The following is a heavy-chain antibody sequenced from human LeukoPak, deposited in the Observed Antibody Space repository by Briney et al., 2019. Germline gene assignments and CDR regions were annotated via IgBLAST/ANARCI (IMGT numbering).Heavy chain of an antibody. CDR1: EFTFSDHY. V-gene: IGHV3-72*01. CDR2: TRNKANSYTT. D-gene: IGHD3-9*01. Sequence: QPGGSLKLSCAATEFTFSDHYMDWVRQAPGKGLEWIGRTRNKANSYTTEYAASVKGRFTISRDDSKNSLYLQMNSLKTEDTAVYYCARWDSAVTGYYWGQGTLVTVSS. CDR3: ARWDSAVTGYY. J-gene: IGHJ4*02.